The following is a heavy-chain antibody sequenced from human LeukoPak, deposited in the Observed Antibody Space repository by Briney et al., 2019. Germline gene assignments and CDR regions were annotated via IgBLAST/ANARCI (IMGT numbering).Heavy chain of an antibody. J-gene: IGHJ3*02. Sequence: SETLSLTCTVSGASISSYYWSWIRQPAGKGLEWIGRIYTSGSTNYNPSLKSRVTISVDTSKNQFSLKLSSVTAADTAVYFCARRPVDYSSSDHSFDIWGQGTMVTVSS. CDR3: ARRPVDYSSSDHSFDI. CDR1: GASISSYY. CDR2: IYTSGST. D-gene: IGHD6-13*01. V-gene: IGHV4-4*07.